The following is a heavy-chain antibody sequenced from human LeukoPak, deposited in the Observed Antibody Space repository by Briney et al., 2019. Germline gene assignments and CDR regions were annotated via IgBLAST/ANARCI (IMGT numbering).Heavy chain of an antibody. CDR2: INPSGGST. D-gene: IGHD3-10*01. V-gene: IGHV1-46*01. CDR1: GYTFTSYY. J-gene: IGHJ6*03. CDR3: ARGPSITMVRGGLWYYYMDV. Sequence: ASVKVSCKASGYTFTSYYMHWVRQAPGQGLEWMGIINPSGGSTSYAQKFQGRVTMTRDMSTSTVYMELSSLRSEDTAVYYCARGPSITMVRGGLWYYYMDVWGKGTTVTISS.